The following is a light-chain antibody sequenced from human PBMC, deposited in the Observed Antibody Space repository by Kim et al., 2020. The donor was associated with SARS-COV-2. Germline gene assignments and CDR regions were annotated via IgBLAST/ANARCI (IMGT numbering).Light chain of an antibody. CDR2: GAS. J-gene: IGKJ1*01. V-gene: IGKV3-15*01. Sequence: VSPGERATFSCRASQSVGNNIAWYQQKPGQAPRLLIYGASTRATNIPARFSGSGSGTEFTLTISSLESEDFAVYFCQQYNKWPRTFGQGTKVDIK. CDR1: QSVGNN. CDR3: QQYNKWPRT.